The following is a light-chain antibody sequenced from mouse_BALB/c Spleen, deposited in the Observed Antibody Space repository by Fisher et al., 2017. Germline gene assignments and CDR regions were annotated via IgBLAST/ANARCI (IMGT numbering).Light chain of an antibody. J-gene: IGKJ4*01. CDR1: SSVSSSY. V-gene: IGKV4-51*01. CDR3: QQFTSSPST. CDR2: DTS. Sequence: DIVLTQSPAIMAASLGEKVTMTCSASSSVSSSYLHWYQQKSGTSPKLWIYDTSKLASGVPARFSGSGSGNSYSLTISSMEGEDAATYYCQQFTSSPSTFGSGTKLEIK.